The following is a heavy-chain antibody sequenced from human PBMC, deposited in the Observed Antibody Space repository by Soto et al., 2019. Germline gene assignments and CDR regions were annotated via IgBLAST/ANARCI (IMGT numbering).Heavy chain of an antibody. D-gene: IGHD6-13*01. CDR1: GGSISSYY. Sequence: LSLTCTVSGGSISSYYWSWIRQPPGKGLEWIGYIYYSGSTNYNPSLKSRVTISVDTSKNQFSLKLSSVTAADTAVYYCARDSPAAGPSSFDYWGQGTLVTVSS. V-gene: IGHV4-59*01. CDR2: IYYSGST. J-gene: IGHJ4*02. CDR3: ARDSPAAGPSSFDY.